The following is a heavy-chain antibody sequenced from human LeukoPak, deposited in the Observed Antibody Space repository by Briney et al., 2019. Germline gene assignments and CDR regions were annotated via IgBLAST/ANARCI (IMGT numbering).Heavy chain of an antibody. CDR1: GFTFSNYA. CDR3: ARFSRSYCSSTGCSKYFDY. J-gene: IGHJ4*02. D-gene: IGHD2-2*01. Sequence: GGSLRLSCSAFGFTFSNYAMGWVPQAPGKGPEGGSAINDSGGATNYADSVKGRFTTSRDNSKNTLFLQMNSLRAEDTAVYYCARFSRSYCSSTGCSKYFDYWGQGTLVTVSS. V-gene: IGHV3-23*01. CDR2: INDSGGAT.